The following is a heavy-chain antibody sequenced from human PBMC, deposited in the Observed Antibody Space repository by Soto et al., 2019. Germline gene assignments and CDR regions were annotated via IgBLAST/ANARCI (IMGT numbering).Heavy chain of an antibody. J-gene: IGHJ6*02. CDR3: AGGDCGGDCKDYYRMDV. V-gene: IGHV1-46*01. D-gene: IGHD2-21*02. CDR1: GYTFTSYY. CDR2: INPSGGST. Sequence: GSSVKVSCKASGYTFTSYYMHWVRQAPGQGLEWMGIINPSGGSTSYAQKFQGRVTMTRDTSTSTVYMELSSMRSEDTAVYYCAGGDCGGDCKDYYRMDVWGQGTTVTVSS.